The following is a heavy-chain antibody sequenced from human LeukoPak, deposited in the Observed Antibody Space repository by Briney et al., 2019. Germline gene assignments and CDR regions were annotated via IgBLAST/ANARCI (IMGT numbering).Heavy chain of an antibody. J-gene: IGHJ4*02. CDR1: GFSLSTSGMC. CDR2: IDWDDDK. CDR3: AHSYDFWSGYPPATWYGFDY. D-gene: IGHD3-3*01. V-gene: IGHV2-70*11. Sequence: ESGPALVKPTQTLTLTCTFSGFSLSTSGMCVSWIRQPPGKALEWLARIDWDDDKYYSTSLKTRLTISKDTSKNQVVLTMTNMDPVDTATYYCAHSYDFWSGYPPATWYGFDYWGQGTLVTVSS.